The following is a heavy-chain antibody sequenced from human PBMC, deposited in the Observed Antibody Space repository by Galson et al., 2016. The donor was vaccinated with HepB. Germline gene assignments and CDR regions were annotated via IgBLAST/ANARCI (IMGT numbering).Heavy chain of an antibody. Sequence: TLSLTCTVSGVSITAGGYFWSWVRQSPGKGLEWIGYISYSGSPHSNPSLAGPIIISADTSKNQFSLTLNSVTAADTATYYCAIQQDYLFDSWGLGTLVAVSS. CDR1: GVSITAGGYF. CDR2: ISYSGSP. J-gene: IGHJ4*02. V-gene: IGHV4-31*01. D-gene: IGHD4-11*01. CDR3: AIQQDYLFDS.